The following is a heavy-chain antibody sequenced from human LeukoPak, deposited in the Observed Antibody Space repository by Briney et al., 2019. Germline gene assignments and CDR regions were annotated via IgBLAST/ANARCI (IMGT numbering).Heavy chain of an antibody. CDR2: ISSSSSTI. D-gene: IGHD2-2*01. Sequence: GGSLRLSCAASGFTFSSYEMNWVRQAPGKGLEWVSYISSSSSTIYYADSVKGRFTISRDNAKNSLYLQMNSLRAEDTAVYYCARPFGYCSSTSCRPLLSYYMDVWGKGTTATVSS. V-gene: IGHV3-48*03. CDR3: ARPFGYCSSTSCRPLLSYYMDV. CDR1: GFTFSSYE. J-gene: IGHJ6*03.